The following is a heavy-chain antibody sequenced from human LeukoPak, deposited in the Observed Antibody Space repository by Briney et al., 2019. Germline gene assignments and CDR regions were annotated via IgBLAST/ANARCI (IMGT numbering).Heavy chain of an antibody. CDR3: AKRVGDDYVRGSYRFYFDY. CDR2: ISGSGGST. V-gene: IGHV3-23*01. CDR1: GFTFSSYA. Sequence: PGGSLRLSCAASGFTFSSYAMSWVRQAPGKGLEWVSAISGSGGSTYYADSVKGRFTISRDNSKNTLYLQMNSLRAEDTAAYCCAKRVGDDYVRGSYRFYFDYWGQGTLVTVSS. J-gene: IGHJ4*02. D-gene: IGHD3-16*02.